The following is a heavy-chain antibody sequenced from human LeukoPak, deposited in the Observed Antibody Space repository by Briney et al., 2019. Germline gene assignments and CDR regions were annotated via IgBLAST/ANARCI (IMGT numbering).Heavy chain of an antibody. V-gene: IGHV3-30*18. Sequence: GRSLRLSCAASGFTFSNYGMHWVRQAPGKGLEWVAVIWSGGTDKYYADSVKGRFTVSRDNSKNTLYLQMNSLRAEDTAVYYCAKPRDIDSWAFDVWGQGTMVTVS. CDR1: GFTFSNYG. D-gene: IGHD2-15*01. J-gene: IGHJ3*01. CDR3: AKPRDIDSWAFDV. CDR2: IWSGGTDK.